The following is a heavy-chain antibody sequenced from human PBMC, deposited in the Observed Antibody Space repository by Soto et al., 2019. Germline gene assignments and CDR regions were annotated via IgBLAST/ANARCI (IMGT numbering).Heavy chain of an antibody. V-gene: IGHV4-34*01. Sequence: SETLSLTCAVYGGSFSGYYWSWIRQPPGKGLEWIGEINHSGSTNYNPSLKSRVTISVDTSKNQFSLKLSSVTAADTAVYYCARELRFLEWLPTHYYYMDVWGKGTTDTVSS. D-gene: IGHD3-3*01. CDR1: GGSFSGYY. CDR3: ARELRFLEWLPTHYYYMDV. CDR2: INHSGST. J-gene: IGHJ6*03.